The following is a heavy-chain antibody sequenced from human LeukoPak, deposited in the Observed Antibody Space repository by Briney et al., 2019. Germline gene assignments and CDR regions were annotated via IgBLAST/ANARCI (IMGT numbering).Heavy chain of an antibody. CDR2: IIPIFGTA. D-gene: IGHD3-16*02. CDR3: ARVRLRLGELSLWD. J-gene: IGHJ4*02. V-gene: IGHV1-69*05. CDR1: GGTFSSYA. Sequence: GASVNVSCKASGGTFSSYAISWVRQAPGQGLEWMGRIIPIFGTANYAQKFQGRVTITTDESTSTAYMELSSLRSEDTAVYYCARVRLRLGELSLWDWGQGTLVTVSS.